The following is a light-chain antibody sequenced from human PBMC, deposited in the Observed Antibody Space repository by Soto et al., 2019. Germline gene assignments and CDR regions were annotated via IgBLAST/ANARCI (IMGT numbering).Light chain of an antibody. V-gene: IGKV3-20*01. CDR3: QQYGSSSWT. J-gene: IGKJ1*01. CDR2: GAS. Sequence: EIVLTQSPGTLSLSQGERATLSCRASQSVCTSSLAWYQQKPGQAPRPLIYGASRRATGIPDRFSGSGSGTDFTLTISRLEPEDFAVYYCQQYGSSSWTFGQGTKVEIK. CDR1: QSVCTSS.